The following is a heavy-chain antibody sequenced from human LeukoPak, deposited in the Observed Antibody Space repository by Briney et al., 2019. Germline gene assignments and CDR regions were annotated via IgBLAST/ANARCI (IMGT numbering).Heavy chain of an antibody. CDR1: GFTFSSYS. Sequence: GGSLRLSCAASGFTFSSYSMNWVRQAPGKGLEWVSSISSSSSYIYYADSVKGRFTISRDNAKNSLYLQMNSQRAEDTAVYYCARDLRQEYYGMDVWGQGTTVTVSS. D-gene: IGHD5/OR15-5a*01. CDR3: ARDLRQEYYGMDV. J-gene: IGHJ6*02. CDR2: ISSSSSYI. V-gene: IGHV3-21*01.